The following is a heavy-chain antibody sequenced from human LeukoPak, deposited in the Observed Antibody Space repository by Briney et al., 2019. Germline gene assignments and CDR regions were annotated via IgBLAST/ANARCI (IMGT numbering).Heavy chain of an antibody. Sequence: PSETLSLTCTVSGGSIRSSYYYWGWIRQPPGKGLEWIGSIYDSGSTYYNPSLKSRVTISVDTSKNQFSLKLNSVTAADTAVYYCARRLFTVPHYGMDVWGQGTTVTVSS. CDR1: GGSIRSSYYY. D-gene: IGHD4-17*01. CDR2: IYDSGST. CDR3: ARRLFTVPHYGMDV. V-gene: IGHV4-39*01. J-gene: IGHJ6*02.